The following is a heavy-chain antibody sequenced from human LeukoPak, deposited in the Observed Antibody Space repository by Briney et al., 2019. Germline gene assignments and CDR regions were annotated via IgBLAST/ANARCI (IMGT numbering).Heavy chain of an antibody. CDR2: ISDSSSYT. V-gene: IGHV3-21*01. D-gene: IGHD6-19*01. J-gene: IGHJ4*02. Sequence: GGSLRLSCAVSGFTFSTYSMNWVRQAPGKGLEWVSSISDSSSYTYYADSLKGRFTISRDNAKNSLYLQMNSLRAEDTAVYYCARDKTVADLDYWGQGTLVTVSS. CDR1: GFTFSTYS. CDR3: ARDKTVADLDY.